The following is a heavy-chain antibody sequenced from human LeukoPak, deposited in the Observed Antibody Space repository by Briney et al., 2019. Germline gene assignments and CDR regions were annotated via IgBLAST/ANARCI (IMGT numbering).Heavy chain of an antibody. D-gene: IGHD3-10*01. J-gene: IGHJ5*02. CDR3: ARGLGSTYLHSRPGSFWFDP. CDR1: GGSISSGDYY. CDR2: IYYSGST. Sequence: KPSETLSLTCTVSGGSISSGDYYWSWIRQPPGKGLEWIGYIYYSGSTYYNPSLKSRVTISVDTSKNQFSLKLSSVTAADTAVYYCARGLGSTYLHSRPGSFWFDPWGQGTLVTVSS. V-gene: IGHV4-30-4*01.